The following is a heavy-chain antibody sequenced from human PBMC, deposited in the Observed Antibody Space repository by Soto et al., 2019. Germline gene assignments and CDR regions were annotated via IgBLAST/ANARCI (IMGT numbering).Heavy chain of an antibody. J-gene: IGHJ4*02. V-gene: IGHV3-9*01. Sequence: LRLSCAASGFTFDDYAMHWVRQAPGKGLEWVSGISWNSGSIGYADSVKGRFTISRDNAKNSLYLQMNSLRAEDTALYYCAKVYYYDSSGYLDYWGQGTLVTVSS. CDR3: AKVYYYDSSGYLDY. D-gene: IGHD3-22*01. CDR2: ISWNSGSI. CDR1: GFTFDDYA.